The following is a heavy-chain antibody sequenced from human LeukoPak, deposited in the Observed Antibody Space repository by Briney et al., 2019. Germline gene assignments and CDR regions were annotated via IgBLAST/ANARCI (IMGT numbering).Heavy chain of an antibody. CDR3: ARVTASSGFH. CDR2: IKQDGSEK. Sequence: GGSLRLSCAASGFIFSSYSMSWVRQAPGKGLEWVANIKQDGSEKYYVDSVKGRFTISRDNAKNSLYLQMNSLRAEDTAAYYCARVTASSGFHWGQGTLVTVPP. V-gene: IGHV3-7*04. D-gene: IGHD3-22*01. J-gene: IGHJ4*02. CDR1: GFIFSSYS.